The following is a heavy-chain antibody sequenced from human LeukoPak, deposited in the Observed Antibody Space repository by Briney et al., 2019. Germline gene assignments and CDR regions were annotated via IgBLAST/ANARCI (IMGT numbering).Heavy chain of an antibody. V-gene: IGHV5-51*01. CDR2: IYPGDSDT. Sequence: GESLKISCKGSGYSFTSYWIGWVRQMPGKGLEWMGIIYPGDSDTRYSPSFQGQVTISADKSISTACLQWSSLKASDTAMYYCARLNIAEAARVDYWGQGTLVTVSS. CDR1: GYSFTSYW. CDR3: ARLNIAEAARVDY. D-gene: IGHD6-6*01. J-gene: IGHJ4*02.